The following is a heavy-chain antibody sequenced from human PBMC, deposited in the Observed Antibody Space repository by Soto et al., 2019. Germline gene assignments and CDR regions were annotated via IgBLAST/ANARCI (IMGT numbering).Heavy chain of an antibody. J-gene: IGHJ4*02. CDR2: ILYDGSNK. D-gene: IGHD2-15*01. V-gene: IGHV3-30*18. Sequence: GGSLRLSCAASGFTFNSYGMHWVRQAPGKGLEWVAVILYDGSNKYYADSVKGRFTISRDNSKNTVYLQMNSLRAEDTAVYYCAKERDRYCSGGSCSTGFDSWGQGTLVTVSS. CDR1: GFTFNSYG. CDR3: AKERDRYCSGGSCSTGFDS.